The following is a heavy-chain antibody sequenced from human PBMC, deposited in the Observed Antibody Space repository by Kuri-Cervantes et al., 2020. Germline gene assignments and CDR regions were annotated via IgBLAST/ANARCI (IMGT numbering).Heavy chain of an antibody. CDR1: GYSISSGFY. V-gene: IGHV4-38-2*02. Sequence: SETLSLTCTVSGYSISSGFYWGWIRQPPGKGLEWIGSIYRSGSPSYNPSLKSRVTISVDTSKNQFSLKLSSVTAADTAVYYCARGGLGYQNWFDPWGQGTLVTVSS. J-gene: IGHJ5*02. D-gene: IGHD5-12*01. CDR2: IYRSGSP. CDR3: ARGGLGYQNWFDP.